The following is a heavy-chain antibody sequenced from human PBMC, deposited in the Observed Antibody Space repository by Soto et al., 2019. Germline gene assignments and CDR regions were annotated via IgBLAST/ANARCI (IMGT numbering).Heavy chain of an antibody. CDR2: ISAYNGNT. Sequence: SVKVSCKTSGYTFTNFGLSWARQAPGQRLERMGWISAYNGNTNYAQNFQGRVTMTTDTSPSTAYMELESLSSDALAVYYCPRGGISIDYCGNGTLITVSS. CDR1: GYTFTNFG. V-gene: IGHV1-18*03. J-gene: IGHJ4*01. D-gene: IGHD3-16*01. CDR3: PRGGISIDY.